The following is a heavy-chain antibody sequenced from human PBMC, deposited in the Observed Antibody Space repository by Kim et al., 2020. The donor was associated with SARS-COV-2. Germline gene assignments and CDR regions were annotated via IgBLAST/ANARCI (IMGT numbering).Heavy chain of an antibody. Sequence: GESLKISCKGSGYSFTSYWIGWVRQMPGKGLEWMGIIYPGDSDTRYSPSFQGQVTISADKSISTAYLQWSSLKASDTAMYYCARRKKTRLKDIVATIDAFDIWGQGTMVTVSS. CDR1: GYSFTSYW. D-gene: IGHD5-12*01. CDR3: ARRKKTRLKDIVATIDAFDI. J-gene: IGHJ3*02. V-gene: IGHV5-51*01. CDR2: IYPGDSDT.